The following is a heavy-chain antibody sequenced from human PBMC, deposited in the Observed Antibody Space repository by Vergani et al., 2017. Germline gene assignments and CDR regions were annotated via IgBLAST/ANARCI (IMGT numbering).Heavy chain of an antibody. CDR1: GGSFTSYH. D-gene: IGHD4-11*01. Sequence: QVQLQQCGGGLLKPSETLSLTCVVNGGSFTSYHWTWIRQSPGEGLEWVGDIDHTGRPDYNPSLKSRLTMSVDKSRNQFSLTLNSVTATDTAIYFCARVNTETNGHLYYYYYMDVWGQGTAVTVS. V-gene: IGHV4-34*01. CDR2: IDHTGRP. J-gene: IGHJ6*03. CDR3: ARVNTETNGHLYYYYYMDV.